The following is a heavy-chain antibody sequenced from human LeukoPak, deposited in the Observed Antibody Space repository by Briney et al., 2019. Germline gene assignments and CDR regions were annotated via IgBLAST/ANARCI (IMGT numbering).Heavy chain of an antibody. V-gene: IGHV3-23*01. CDR3: AKEPSSVSGNWFDP. D-gene: IGHD1-26*01. CDR1: GFTFSSYV. Sequence: QSGGSLRLSCAASGFTFSSYVMSWVRQAPGKGLEWVSAISGSGGSTYYADSVKGRFTISRDNSKNTLYLQMNSLRAEDTAVYYCAKEPSSVSGNWFDPWGQGTLVTVSS. CDR2: ISGSGGST. J-gene: IGHJ5*02.